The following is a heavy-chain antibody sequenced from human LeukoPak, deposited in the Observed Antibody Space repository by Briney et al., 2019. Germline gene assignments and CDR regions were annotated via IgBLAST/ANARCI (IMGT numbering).Heavy chain of an antibody. CDR3: ARSFTLIGGGFDY. J-gene: IGHJ4*02. CDR2: ISSSSSNI. CDR1: GFTLSTYS. Sequence: SGGSLRLSCAASGFTLSTYSMNWVRQAPGKGLEWVSSISSSSSNIYYADSVKGRFTISRDNAKNALYLQMNSLRAEDTAVYYCARSFTLIGGGFDYWGQGTLVTVSS. V-gene: IGHV3-21*01. D-gene: IGHD3-22*01.